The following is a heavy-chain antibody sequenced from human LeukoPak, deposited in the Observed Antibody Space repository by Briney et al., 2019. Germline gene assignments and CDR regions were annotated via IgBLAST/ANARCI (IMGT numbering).Heavy chain of an antibody. J-gene: IGHJ4*02. CDR3: ARDSGPNGLDY. Sequence: SQTLSLTCTVSGGSISSGSYYWSWIRQPPGKGLEWIGRIYTSGSTNYNPSLKSRVTISVDTSKNQFSLKLSSVTAADTAVYYCARDSGPNGLDYWGQGTLVTVSS. CDR2: IYTSGST. CDR1: GGSISSGSYY. V-gene: IGHV4-61*02. D-gene: IGHD3/OR15-3a*01.